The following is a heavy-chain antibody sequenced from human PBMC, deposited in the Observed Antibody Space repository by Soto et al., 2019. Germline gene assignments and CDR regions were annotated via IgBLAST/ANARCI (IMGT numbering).Heavy chain of an antibody. D-gene: IGHD2-2*01. CDR3: ARDLAVGWFDP. CDR1: GYTFTSYS. V-gene: IGHV1-18*01. CDR2: INVYNGNT. Sequence: QVQLVQSGAEVKKPGASVKVSCKTSGYTFTSYSISWVRQAPGQGLEWMGWINVYNGNTKCAQNLQGRVTMTTDTSTSTAYMELRSLRSDDTAVYYCARDLAVGWFDPWGQGTLVTVSS. J-gene: IGHJ5*02.